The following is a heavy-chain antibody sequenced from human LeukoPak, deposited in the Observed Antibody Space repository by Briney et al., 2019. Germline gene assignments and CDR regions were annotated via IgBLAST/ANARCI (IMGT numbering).Heavy chain of an antibody. V-gene: IGHV4-39*01. J-gene: IGHJ4*02. D-gene: IGHD3-22*01. Sequence: SETLSLTXTVSGGSISSSSYYWGWIRQPPGKGLEWLGSIYYSGSTYYNPSLKSRVTISVDTSKNQFSLKLSSVTAADTAVYYCASRPLNYYDSSGYYYGPVRYWGQGTLVTVSS. CDR1: GGSISSSSYY. CDR3: ASRPLNYYDSSGYYYGPVRY. CDR2: IYYSGST.